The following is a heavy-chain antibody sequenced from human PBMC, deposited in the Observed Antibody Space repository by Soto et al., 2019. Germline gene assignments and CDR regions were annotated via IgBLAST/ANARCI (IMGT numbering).Heavy chain of an antibody. V-gene: IGHV4-34*01. CDR3: ARGSHLDGAAAGTVDY. CDR1: GGSFSGYY. D-gene: IGHD6-13*01. J-gene: IGHJ4*02. CDR2: INHSGST. Sequence: SETLSLTCAVYGGSFSGYYWSWIRQPPGKGLEWIGEINHSGSTNYNPSLKSRVTISVDTSKNQFSLKLSSVTAADTAVYYCARGSHLDGAAAGTVDYWGQGTLVTVSS.